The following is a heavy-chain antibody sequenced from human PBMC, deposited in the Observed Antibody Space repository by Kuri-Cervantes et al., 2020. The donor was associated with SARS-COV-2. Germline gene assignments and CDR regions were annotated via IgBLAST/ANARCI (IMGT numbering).Heavy chain of an antibody. CDR1: GFTFSRYS. D-gene: IGHD3-22*01. V-gene: IGHV3-48*02. CDR3: ARNHYYDSKNYYGMDV. J-gene: IGHJ6*02. CDR2: ISSRSSTI. Sequence: GESLKISCAASGFTFSRYSMNWVRQAPGKGLEWVSYISSRSSTIYYADSVKGRFTISRDNAKNSLYLQLNSLRDEDTAVYYCARNHYYDSKNYYGMDVWGQGTTVT.